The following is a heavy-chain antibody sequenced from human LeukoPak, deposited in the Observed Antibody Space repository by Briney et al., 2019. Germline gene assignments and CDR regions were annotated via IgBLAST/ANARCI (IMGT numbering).Heavy chain of an antibody. D-gene: IGHD2-15*01. J-gene: IGHJ1*01. CDR2: IYISGST. Sequence: SETLSLSCTVSGGSISSYYWSWIRQPAGKGLEWVGRIYISGSTNYNPSLKSRATMSVDTSKNQFSLKLSSVTAADTAVYYCARASYFCSDGSCYSSAEYFQHWGQGTLVTVSS. V-gene: IGHV4-4*07. CDR1: GGSISSYY. CDR3: ARASYFCSDGSCYSSAEYFQH.